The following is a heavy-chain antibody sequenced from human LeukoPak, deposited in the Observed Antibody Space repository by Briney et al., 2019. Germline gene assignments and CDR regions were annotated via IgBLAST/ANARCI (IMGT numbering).Heavy chain of an antibody. CDR1: GFTFSSYG. J-gene: IGHJ6*03. CDR3: ARSPMPSSSWGLTYYYYMDV. CDR2: IWYDGSNK. V-gene: IGHV3-33*01. D-gene: IGHD6-6*01. Sequence: GGSLRLSCAASGFTFSSYGMYWVRQAPGRGLEWVAVIWYDGSNKYYADSVKGRFTISRDNSKNTLYLQMNSLRAEDTAVYYCARSPMPSSSWGLTYYYYMDVWGKGTTVTVSS.